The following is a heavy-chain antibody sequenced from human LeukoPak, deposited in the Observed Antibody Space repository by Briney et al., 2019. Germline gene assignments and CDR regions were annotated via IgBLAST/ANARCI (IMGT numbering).Heavy chain of an antibody. CDR3: GVLSGGVARN. J-gene: IGHJ4*02. V-gene: IGHV1-69*13. Sequence: ASVKVSCKASGYTFTSYGISWVRQAPGQGLEWMGGIIPIFGTANYAQKFQGRVTITADESTSTAYMELSSLRSEDTAVYYCGVLSGGVARNWGQGTLVTVSS. CDR1: GYTFTSYG. CDR2: IIPIFGTA. D-gene: IGHD2-15*01.